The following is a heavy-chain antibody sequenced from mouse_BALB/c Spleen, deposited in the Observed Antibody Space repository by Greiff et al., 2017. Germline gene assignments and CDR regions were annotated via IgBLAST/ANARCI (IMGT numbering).Heavy chain of an antibody. V-gene: IGHV1-5*01. CDR2: IYPGNSDT. J-gene: IGHJ2*01. D-gene: IGHD2-1*01. CDR3: TRGAYGNYFFDY. Sequence: VQLQQSGTVLARPGASVKMSCKASGYSFTSYWMHWVKQRPGQGLEWIGAIYPGNSDTSYNQKFKGKAKLTAVTSASTAYMELSSLTNEDSAVYYCTRGAYGNYFFDYWGQGTTLTVSS. CDR1: GYSFTSYW.